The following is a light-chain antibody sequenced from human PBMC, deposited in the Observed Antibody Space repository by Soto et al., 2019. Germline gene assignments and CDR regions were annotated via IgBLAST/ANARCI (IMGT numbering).Light chain of an antibody. Sequence: DVVMTQSPLSLPVTPGQPASISCRSSQSLVYSDGDTYLNWFHQRPGQSPRRLIYKVSNRDSGVPGRFSGSGSGTDFTLTISRVEAEDVGIYYCMQRTHWPRTFGPGTKLEI. CDR1: QSLVYSDGDTY. CDR2: KVS. J-gene: IGKJ2*01. CDR3: MQRTHWPRT. V-gene: IGKV2-30*01.